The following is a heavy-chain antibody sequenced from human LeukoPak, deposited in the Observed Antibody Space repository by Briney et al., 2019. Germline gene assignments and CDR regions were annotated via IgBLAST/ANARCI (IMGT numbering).Heavy chain of an antibody. V-gene: IGHV3-7*01. CDR3: GRYLYAYGLDV. CDR2: INHEGTEK. D-gene: IGHD2/OR15-2a*01. J-gene: IGHJ6*02. CDR1: GFTFTTNW. Sequence: PGESLRLSCEASSGFTFTTNWMAWVRQAPGKGLEWVVTINHEGTEKNYVDSVRGRFTVSRDNAKDSLSLQMNSLRAEDTAVYYCGRYLYAYGLDVWGLGTTVTVSS.